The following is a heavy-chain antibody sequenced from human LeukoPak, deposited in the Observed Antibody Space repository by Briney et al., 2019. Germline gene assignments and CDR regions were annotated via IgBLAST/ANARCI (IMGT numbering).Heavy chain of an antibody. CDR3: VRDICDTAMAPFDY. CDR1: GYTFTVYG. V-gene: IGHV1-18*01. CDR2: ISTHNGNR. Sequence: ASVKVSCKASGYTFTVYGISWVRQAPGQGREWMGWISTHNGNRNYAQKLLGRVTMTTDTYTTTAYMELRSLRSDDTAVYYCVRDICDTAMAPFDYRGQGTLVTVSS. D-gene: IGHD5-18*01. J-gene: IGHJ4*02.